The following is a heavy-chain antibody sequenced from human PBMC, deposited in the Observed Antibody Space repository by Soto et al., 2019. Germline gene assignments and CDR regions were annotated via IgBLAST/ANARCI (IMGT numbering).Heavy chain of an antibody. V-gene: IGHV3-30*18. D-gene: IGHD1-26*01. CDR3: AKDQYSGSYGEFDY. J-gene: IGHJ4*02. CDR2: ISYDGSNK. CDR1: GFTFSSYG. Sequence: GGSLRLSCAASGFTFSSYGMHWVRQAPGKGLEWVAGISYDGSNKYYADSVKGRFTISRDNSKNTLYLQMNSLRAEDTAVYSSAKDQYSGSYGEFDYWGQGTLVTVSS.